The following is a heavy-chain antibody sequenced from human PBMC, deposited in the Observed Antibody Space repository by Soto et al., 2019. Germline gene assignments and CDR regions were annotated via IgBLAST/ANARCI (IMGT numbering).Heavy chain of an antibody. CDR3: AKDLGYTYGLDY. Sequence: PGGSLRLSCAASGFTFSSYGMHWVRQAPGKGLEWVAVISYDGSNKYYADSVKGRFTISRDNSKNTLYLQMNSLRAEDTAVYYCAKDLGYTYGLDYWGQGTLVTVSS. CDR1: GFTFSSYG. V-gene: IGHV3-30*18. D-gene: IGHD5-18*01. CDR2: ISYDGSNK. J-gene: IGHJ4*02.